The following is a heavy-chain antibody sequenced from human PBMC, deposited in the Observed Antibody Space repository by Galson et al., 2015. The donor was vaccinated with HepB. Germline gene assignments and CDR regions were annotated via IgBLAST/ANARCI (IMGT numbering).Heavy chain of an antibody. D-gene: IGHD3-22*01. J-gene: IGHJ4*02. Sequence: SLRLPCAASGFTFMNYGMHWVRPAPGKGLEWVAFISYDGCDKYYADPVKGRFTISRDNSKNTLYVQMNSLSAEDTAVYFCARGDSGDYKTPKIFDNWGQGALVTVSS. CDR1: GFTFMNYG. CDR3: ARGDSGDYKTPKIFDN. V-gene: IGHV3-30*03. CDR2: ISYDGCDK.